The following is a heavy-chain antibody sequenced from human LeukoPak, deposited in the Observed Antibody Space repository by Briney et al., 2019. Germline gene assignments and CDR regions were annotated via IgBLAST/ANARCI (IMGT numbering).Heavy chain of an antibody. CDR1: GYTFTSYG. CDR3: ARDSELPDFWSGYYRSHNWFDP. J-gene: IGHJ5*02. Sequence: GASVKVSCKASGYTFTSYGISWVRQAPGQGLEWMGWISAYNGNTNYAQKLQGRVTMTTDTSTSTAYMELRSLRSDDTAVYYCARDSELPDFWSGYYRSHNWFDPWGQGTLGTVSS. CDR2: ISAYNGNT. V-gene: IGHV1-18*01. D-gene: IGHD3-3*01.